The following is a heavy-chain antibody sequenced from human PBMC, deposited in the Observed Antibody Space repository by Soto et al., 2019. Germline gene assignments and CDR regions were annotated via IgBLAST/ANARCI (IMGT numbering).Heavy chain of an antibody. V-gene: IGHV3-33*01. CDR2: IWYDGSHQ. D-gene: IGHD2-21*01. Sequence: QVKLVESGGGVVQPGRSLRLSCAASGFTFRSHGMHWVRQAPGKGLEWVAVIWYDGSHQYYGDSVKGRFTISRDNSKNTWSLQMNSLRAEDTAIYYCAREGYGGEAPFDCGGQGTLVTVSS. J-gene: IGHJ4*02. CDR3: AREGYGGEAPFDC. CDR1: GFTFRSHG.